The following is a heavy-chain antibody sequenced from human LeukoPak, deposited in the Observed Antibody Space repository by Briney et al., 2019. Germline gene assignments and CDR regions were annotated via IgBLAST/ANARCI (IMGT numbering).Heavy chain of an antibody. Sequence: GGSLRLPCAASGFSFSSYGMYWVRQAPGKGLEWVALIYNDGGLPNYLESVRGRFTISRDNSKNTLYLQMNSLRAEDTAVYYCAQGHFIGNSEFLDNRGQGTLVTVSS. V-gene: IGHV3-33*06. CDR1: GFSFSSYG. CDR3: AQGHFIGNSEFLDN. CDR2: IYNDGGLP. J-gene: IGHJ4*02. D-gene: IGHD4-23*01.